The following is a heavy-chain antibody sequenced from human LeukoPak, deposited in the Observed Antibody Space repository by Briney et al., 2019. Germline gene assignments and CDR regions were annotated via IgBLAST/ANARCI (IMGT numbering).Heavy chain of an antibody. D-gene: IGHD6-19*01. V-gene: IGHV3-15*01. CDR3: ATADSSGWWRGY. Sequence: GGSLRLSCAASGFTFSNAWMSWVRQTPGKGLEWVGRIKSKTDGGTTDYAAPVKGRFTISRDDSKNTLYLQMNSLKTEDTAVYYCATADSSGWWRGYWGQGTLVTVSS. CDR1: GFTFSNAW. CDR2: IKSKTDGGTT. J-gene: IGHJ4*02.